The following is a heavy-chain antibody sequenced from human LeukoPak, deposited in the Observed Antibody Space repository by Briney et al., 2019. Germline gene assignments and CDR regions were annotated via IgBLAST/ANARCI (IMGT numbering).Heavy chain of an antibody. V-gene: IGHV3-30*18. D-gene: IGHD5-24*01. Sequence: GGSLRLSCAASGXTFSNYGVHGVRQAPGKGLEWVVVISYDGSNKYYADSVKVRFTSSRDNSKNTLYLEMNSLRAEDTAVYYCAQERDGYNPFDYWGQGTLVTVSS. J-gene: IGHJ4*02. CDR1: GXTFSNYG. CDR3: AQERDGYNPFDY. CDR2: ISYDGSNK.